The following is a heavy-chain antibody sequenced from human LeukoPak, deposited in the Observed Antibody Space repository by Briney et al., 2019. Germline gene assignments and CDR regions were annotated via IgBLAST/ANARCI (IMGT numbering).Heavy chain of an antibody. CDR1: GGSISSSPDY. J-gene: IGHJ6*03. V-gene: IGHV4-39*01. D-gene: IGHD3-9*01. CDR3: ARMILTGPFGYYMDV. CDR2: IYYSGST. Sequence: SETPSLTCTVSGGSISSSPDYWGWIRQPPGKGLEWIGSIYYSGSTYYNPSLKSRVTISVDTSKNQFSLKLSSVTAADTAVYYCARMILTGPFGYYMDVWGKGTTVTISS.